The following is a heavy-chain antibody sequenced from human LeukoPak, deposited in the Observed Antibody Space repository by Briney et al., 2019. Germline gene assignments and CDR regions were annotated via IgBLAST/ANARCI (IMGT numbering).Heavy chain of an antibody. Sequence: SVKVSCKASGFTFTSSAMQWVRQARGQRLEWIGWIVVGSGNANYAQKFQERVTITRDMSTSTAYMELSSLRSEDTAVYYFAAAPWDDYGDLYFDYWGQGTLVTVSS. CDR1: GFTFTSSA. CDR3: AAAPWDDYGDLYFDY. CDR2: IVVGSGNA. V-gene: IGHV1-58*02. J-gene: IGHJ4*02. D-gene: IGHD4-17*01.